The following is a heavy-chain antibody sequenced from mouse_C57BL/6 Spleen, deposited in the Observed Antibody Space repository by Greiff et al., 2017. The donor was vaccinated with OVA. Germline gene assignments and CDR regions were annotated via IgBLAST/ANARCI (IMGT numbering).Heavy chain of an antibody. CDR2: ISSGGDYI. J-gene: IGHJ2*01. CDR1: GFTFSSYA. D-gene: IGHD1-1*01. V-gene: IGHV5-9-1*02. Sequence: EVKVVESGEGLVKPGGSLKLSCAASGFTFSSYAMSWVRQTPEKRLEWVAYISSGGDYIYYADTVKGRFTISRDHARNTLYLQMRSLKSEDTAMYYCTRDRDYYGPHFDYWGQGTTLTVSS. CDR3: TRDRDYYGPHFDY.